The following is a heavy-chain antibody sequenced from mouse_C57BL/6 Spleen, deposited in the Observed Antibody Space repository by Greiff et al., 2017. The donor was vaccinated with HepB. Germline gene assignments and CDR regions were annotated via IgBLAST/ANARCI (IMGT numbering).Heavy chain of an antibody. Sequence: QVHVKQSGAELVRPGASVTLSCKASGYTFTDYEMHWVKQTPVHGLEWIGAIDPETGGTAYNQKFKGKAILTADKSSSTAYMELRSLTSEDSAVYYCTREGDYYAMDYWGQGTSVTVSS. J-gene: IGHJ4*01. CDR3: TREGDYYAMDY. CDR1: GYTFTDYE. V-gene: IGHV1-15*01. CDR2: IDPETGGT.